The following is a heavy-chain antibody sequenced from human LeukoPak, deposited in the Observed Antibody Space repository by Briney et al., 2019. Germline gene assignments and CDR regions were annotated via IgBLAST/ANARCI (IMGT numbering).Heavy chain of an antibody. V-gene: IGHV4-59*01. CDR3: ASGGDWNYGGYYFDY. CDR2: IYYSGST. J-gene: IGHJ4*02. D-gene: IGHD1-7*01. Sequence: SETLSLTCTVSGGSISSYYWSWIRQPPGKGLEWIGYIYYSGSTNYNPSLKSRVTISVDTSKNQFSQKLSSVTAADTAVYYCASGGDWNYGGYYFDYWGQGTLVTVSS. CDR1: GGSISSYY.